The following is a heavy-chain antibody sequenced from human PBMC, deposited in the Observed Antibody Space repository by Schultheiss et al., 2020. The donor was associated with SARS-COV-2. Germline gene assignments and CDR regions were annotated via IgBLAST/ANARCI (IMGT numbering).Heavy chain of an antibody. CDR2: ISSNGGST. D-gene: IGHD2-15*01. V-gene: IGHV3-64*04. CDR1: GFTFSSYA. Sequence: GGSLRLSCSASGFTFSSYAMHWVRQAPGKGLEYVSAISSNGGSTYYADSVKGRFTISRDNSKNTVYLQMNSLRAEDTAVYYCAREGVVGAVTGLDVWGQGTTVTVSS. J-gene: IGHJ6*02. CDR3: AREGVVGAVTGLDV.